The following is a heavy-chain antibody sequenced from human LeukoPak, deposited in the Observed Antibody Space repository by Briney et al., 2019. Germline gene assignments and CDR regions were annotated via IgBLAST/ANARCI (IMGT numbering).Heavy chain of an antibody. D-gene: IGHD6-13*01. CDR2: ISSSGSTI. CDR3: AKFIAAPFYFDY. Sequence: PGGSLRLSCAASGFTFSSYEMNWVGQAPGNGLEWVSYISSSGSTIYYADSVKGRFTISRDNAKNSLYLQMNSLRAEDTAVYYCAKFIAAPFYFDYWGQGTLVTVSS. V-gene: IGHV3-48*03. CDR1: GFTFSSYE. J-gene: IGHJ4*02.